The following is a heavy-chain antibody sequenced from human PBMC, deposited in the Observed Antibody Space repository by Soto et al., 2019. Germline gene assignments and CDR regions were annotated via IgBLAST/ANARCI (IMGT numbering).Heavy chain of an antibody. V-gene: IGHV4-59*01. CDR1: GGSFIDYN. J-gene: IGHJ6*02. CDR3: ARDIMGTNYYYYGMDV. Sequence: SETLSLTCTVYGGSFIDYNWSWIRQTPGKGLEWIGYIYYSGSTNYNPSLKSRVTISVDTSKNQFSLKLSSVTAADTAVYYCARDIMGTNYYYYGMDVWGQGTTVTVSS. D-gene: IGHD2-8*01. CDR2: IYYSGST.